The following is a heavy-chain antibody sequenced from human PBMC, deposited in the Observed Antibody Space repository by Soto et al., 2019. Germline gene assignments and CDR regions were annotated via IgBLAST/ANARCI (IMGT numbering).Heavy chain of an antibody. D-gene: IGHD3-9*01. CDR1: GFTFIDYY. V-gene: IGHV3-11*05. CDR3: ARDKARHFAWAPTPPPDY. J-gene: IGHJ4*02. CDR2: ISSRGSYT. Sequence: QVQLVESGGGFVKPGGSLRLSCAASGFTFIDYYMSWIRQAPGKGLEWVSYISSRGSYTKYADSVKGRFTMSRDNAKNSLYLQMTSLSAEHTAVYSCARDKARHFAWAPTPPPDYWGQGTLVTVSS.